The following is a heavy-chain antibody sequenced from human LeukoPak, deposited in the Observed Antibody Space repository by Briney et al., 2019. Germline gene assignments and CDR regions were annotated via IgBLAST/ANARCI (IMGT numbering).Heavy chain of an antibody. D-gene: IGHD1/OR15-1a*01. CDR2: IYHSGST. CDR3: ARAMGNNYYYGMDV. Sequence: SETLSLTCTVSGYSISSGYYWGWIRQPPGKGLEWIGSIYHSGSTYYNPSLKSRVTISVDTSKNQFSLKLSSVTAADTAVYYCARAMGNNYYYGMDVWGQGTTVTVSS. J-gene: IGHJ6*02. V-gene: IGHV4-38-2*02. CDR1: GYSISSGYY.